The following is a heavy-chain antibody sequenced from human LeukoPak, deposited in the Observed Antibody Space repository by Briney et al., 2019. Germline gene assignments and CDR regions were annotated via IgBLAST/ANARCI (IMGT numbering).Heavy chain of an antibody. CDR2: INHSGST. CDR1: GGSFSGYY. J-gene: IGHJ2*01. Sequence: PSETLSLTCAVYGGSFSGYYWSWIRQPPGKGLEWIGEINHSGSTNYNPSPKSRVTISVDTSKNQFSLKLSSVTAADTAVYYCATTVAAADYWYFDLWGRGTLVTVSS. D-gene: IGHD6-13*01. CDR3: ATTVAAADYWYFDL. V-gene: IGHV4-34*01.